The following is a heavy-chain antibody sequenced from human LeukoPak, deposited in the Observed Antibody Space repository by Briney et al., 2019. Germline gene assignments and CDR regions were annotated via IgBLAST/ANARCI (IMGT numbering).Heavy chain of an antibody. CDR3: AREGITIFGVANSNWFDP. J-gene: IGHJ5*02. CDR1: GFSFSDHY. Sequence: GGSLRLSCAASGFSFSDHYMSWIRQAPGKGLEWVSYISGSGSTIYYAASVRGRFTISGDNAKNSLYLQMNSLRAEDTAIYYCAREGITIFGVANSNWFDPWGQGTLVTVSS. D-gene: IGHD3-3*01. V-gene: IGHV3-11*01. CDR2: ISGSGSTI.